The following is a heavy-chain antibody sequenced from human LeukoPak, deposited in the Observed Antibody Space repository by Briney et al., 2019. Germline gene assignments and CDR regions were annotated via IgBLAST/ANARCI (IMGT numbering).Heavy chain of an antibody. CDR3: AGEGGTLAYYFDD. Sequence: GGSLRLSCAASGFTVSSKYMNWVRQAPGKGLEWVSVIYTGGSTYYADSVKGRFTISRDNSKNTVYLQMNSLKAEDTAMYYCAGEGGTLAYYFDDWGQGTLVTVSS. CDR2: IYTGGST. V-gene: IGHV3-66*02. CDR1: GFTVSSKY. J-gene: IGHJ4*02. D-gene: IGHD1-1*01.